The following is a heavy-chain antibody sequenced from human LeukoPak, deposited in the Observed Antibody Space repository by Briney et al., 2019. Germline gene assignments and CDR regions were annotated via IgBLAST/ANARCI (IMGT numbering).Heavy chain of an antibody. Sequence: ASVKVSCKASGGTFSNYAISWVRQAPGQGLEWVGGITPIFGRANYAQKFQGRVTITADESTSTAYMELSSLRSEDTAVYYCARTPSVVVTASPWLGWFDPWGQGTLVTVSS. J-gene: IGHJ5*02. CDR1: GGTFSNYA. CDR2: ITPIFGRA. V-gene: IGHV1-69*01. D-gene: IGHD2-21*02. CDR3: ARTPSVVVTASPWLGWFDP.